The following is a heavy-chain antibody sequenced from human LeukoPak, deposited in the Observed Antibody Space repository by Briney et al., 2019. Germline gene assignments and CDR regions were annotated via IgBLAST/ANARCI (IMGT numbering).Heavy chain of an antibody. CDR1: GASITSPY. CDR3: ARDGYGSGSYGWFDP. Sequence: SETLSLTCSVSGASITSPYWSWIRQTPGKGLEWIGNIYSGSTNYNPSFESRVTVSLDTSKNQISLRLTSVTAADTALYYCARDGYGSGSYGWFDPWGQGTLVTVSS. J-gene: IGHJ5*02. CDR2: IYSGST. V-gene: IGHV4-59*11. D-gene: IGHD3-10*01.